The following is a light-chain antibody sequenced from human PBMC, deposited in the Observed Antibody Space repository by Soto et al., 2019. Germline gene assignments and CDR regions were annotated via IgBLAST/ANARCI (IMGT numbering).Light chain of an antibody. V-gene: IGKV3-20*01. CDR1: QSVRSRY. Sequence: EIVLTQSPGTLSLSPGESATLSCRASQSVRSRYLAWYQQKPGQAPRLLIYGASSRATGIPDRFSGSGSGTDFTLTITRLEPEDFAVYYCQQYGISPFTFGQGTKLEIK. CDR2: GAS. CDR3: QQYGISPFT. J-gene: IGKJ2*01.